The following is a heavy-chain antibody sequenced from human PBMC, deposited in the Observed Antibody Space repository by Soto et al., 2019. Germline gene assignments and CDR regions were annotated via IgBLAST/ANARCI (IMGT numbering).Heavy chain of an antibody. CDR3: ANTLLAAGNRGGMDV. CDR1: GFTFSSYG. CDR2: ISGSGGST. V-gene: IGHV3-23*01. D-gene: IGHD6-13*01. J-gene: IGHJ6*02. Sequence: GGSLRLSCAASGFTFSSYGMHWVRQAPGKGLEWVSAISGSGGSTYYADSVKGRFTISRDNSKNTLYLQMNSLRAEDTAVYYCANTLLAAGNRGGMDVWGQRTTVTVSS.